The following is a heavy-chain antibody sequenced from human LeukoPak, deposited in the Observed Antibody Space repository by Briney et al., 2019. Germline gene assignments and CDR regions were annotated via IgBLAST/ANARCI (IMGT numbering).Heavy chain of an antibody. CDR1: GFTFSSYA. CDR2: ISGSGGST. V-gene: IGHV3-23*01. CDR3: AKFDFWSGYYPEY. D-gene: IGHD3-3*01. J-gene: IGHJ4*02. Sequence: GGSLRLSCAASGFTFSSYAMSWVRQAPGKGLEWVSAISGSGGSTYCADSVKGRFTISRDNSKNTLYLQMNSLRAEDTAVYYCAKFDFWSGYYPEYWGQGTLVTVSS.